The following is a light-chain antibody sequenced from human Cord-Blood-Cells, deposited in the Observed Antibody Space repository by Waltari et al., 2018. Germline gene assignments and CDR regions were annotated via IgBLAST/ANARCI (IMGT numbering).Light chain of an antibody. CDR2: DVS. CDR1: SSDVGGYNY. Sequence: QSALTQPASVSGSPGPSITISCTGTSSDVGGYNYVYWYQQHPGKAPKPMIYDVSNRPAGVSNRFSGSKSGNTASLTISGLQAEDEADYYCSSYTSSSTLVFGGGTKLTVL. V-gene: IGLV2-14*03. J-gene: IGLJ3*02. CDR3: SSYTSSSTLV.